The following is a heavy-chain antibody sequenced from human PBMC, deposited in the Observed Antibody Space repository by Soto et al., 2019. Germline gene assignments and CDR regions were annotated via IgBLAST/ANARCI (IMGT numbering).Heavy chain of an antibody. D-gene: IGHD5-12*01. Sequence: PGGSLRLSCAASGFTFSGYWMHWVRQAPGKGLVWVSRINSDGSSTSYADSVKGRFTISRDNAKNTLYLQMNSLRAEDTAVYYCANALPYSGYEGGFDYWGQGTLVTVSS. CDR1: GFTFSGYW. CDR2: INSDGSST. J-gene: IGHJ4*01. CDR3: ANALPYSGYEGGFDY. V-gene: IGHV3-74*01.